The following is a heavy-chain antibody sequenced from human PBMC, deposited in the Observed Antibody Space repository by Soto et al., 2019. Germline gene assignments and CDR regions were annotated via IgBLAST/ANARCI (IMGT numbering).Heavy chain of an antibody. V-gene: IGHV4-34*01. CDR2: INHRGST. Sequence: PSLTCAVYGGSFSGYYWSWIRQPPGKGLEWIGEINHRGSTNYNPSLKSRVTISVDTSKNQFSLKLSSVTAADTAVYYCARWSPYSSNGGWGDSWVQGTLGTVSS. CDR1: GGSFSGYY. D-gene: IGHD2-21*01. CDR3: ARWSPYSSNGGWGDS. J-gene: IGHJ4*02.